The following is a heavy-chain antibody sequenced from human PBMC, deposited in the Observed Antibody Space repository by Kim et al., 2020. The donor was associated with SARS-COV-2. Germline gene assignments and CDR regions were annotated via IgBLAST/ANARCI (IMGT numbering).Heavy chain of an antibody. Sequence: YENSVKDRFSISRENSMESLYLQMNSLGAEDTALYYCAKSQDGYYSYGMDVWGQGTTVIVSS. V-gene: IGHV3-9*01. J-gene: IGHJ6*02. CDR3: AKSQDGYYSYGMDV.